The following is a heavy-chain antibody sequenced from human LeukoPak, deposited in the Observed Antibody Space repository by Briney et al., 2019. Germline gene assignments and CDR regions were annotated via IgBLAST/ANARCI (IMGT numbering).Heavy chain of an antibody. Sequence: PGPSLRLSCAASGFTFSSYGMHWVRQAPGKGLEWVAVIWHDGSNKYYADSVKGRFTISRDNSKNTLYLQMDSLRAEDTGLYYCAKDTTQSRGYFDYWGQGTLVTVSS. V-gene: IGHV3-33*06. CDR1: GFTFSSYG. J-gene: IGHJ4*03. D-gene: IGHD1-1*01. CDR3: AKDTTQSRGYFDY. CDR2: IWHDGSNK.